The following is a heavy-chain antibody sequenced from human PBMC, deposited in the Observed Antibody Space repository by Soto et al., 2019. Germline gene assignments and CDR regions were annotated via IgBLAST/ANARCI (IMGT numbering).Heavy chain of an antibody. D-gene: IGHD3-3*01. CDR3: AREAGGYDFWSGYYFGFDP. CDR2: IGTAGDT. Sequence: VGSLRLSCAASGFTFSSYDMHWVCQATGKGLEWVSAIGTAGDTYYPGSVKGRFTISRENAKNQFSLKLSSVTAADTAVYYCAREAGGYDFWSGYYFGFDPWGQGTLVTVSS. J-gene: IGHJ5*02. CDR1: GFTFSSYD. V-gene: IGHV3-13*01.